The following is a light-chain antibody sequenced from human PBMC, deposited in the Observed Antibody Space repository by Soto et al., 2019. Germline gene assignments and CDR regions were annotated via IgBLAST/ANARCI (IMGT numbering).Light chain of an antibody. CDR2: AAS. CDR1: QSISSY. Sequence: DIPMTQSPSSLSASVGDRVTITCRASQSISSYLNWYQQKPGKAPKLLIYAASSLQSGVPSRCSGSGSGTEFTLTISSLQPEDFATYYCQQSYSTPPFTFGPGTKVDIK. V-gene: IGKV1-39*01. J-gene: IGKJ3*01. CDR3: QQSYSTPPFT.